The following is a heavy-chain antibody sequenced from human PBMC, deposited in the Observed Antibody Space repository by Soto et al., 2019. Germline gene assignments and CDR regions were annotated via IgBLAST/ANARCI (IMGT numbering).Heavy chain of an antibody. D-gene: IGHD5-18*01. CDR1: GYTFTDYY. J-gene: IGHJ3*02. Sequence: ASVKVSCKTSGYTFTDYYTHWVRQAPGQGLEWMGWMNPKSGGAYFAQKFQGRVTLTRDTSIGTAYIEVNSLTSDDTAVYFCTREKIENSDGLYDAFDIWGQGTLAAVSS. CDR2: MNPKSGGA. V-gene: IGHV1-2*02. CDR3: TREKIENSDGLYDAFDI.